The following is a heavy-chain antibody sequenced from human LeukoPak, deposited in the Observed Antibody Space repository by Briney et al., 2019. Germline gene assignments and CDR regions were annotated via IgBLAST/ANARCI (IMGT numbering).Heavy chain of an antibody. CDR3: AKRREGAFDY. V-gene: IGHV3-23*01. Sequence: GGTLRLSCAASGFTLSSYGMSWVRQAPGKGLDWVSAISGSDSNTYYADSVKGRFTISRDNSKNTLYLRMNSLRAEDTAKYYCAKRREGAFDYWGQGILVTVSS. D-gene: IGHD1-26*01. CDR2: ISGSDSNT. CDR1: GFTLSSYG. J-gene: IGHJ4*02.